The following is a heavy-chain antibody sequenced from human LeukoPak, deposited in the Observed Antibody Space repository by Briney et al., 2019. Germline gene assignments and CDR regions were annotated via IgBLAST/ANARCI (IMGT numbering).Heavy chain of an antibody. J-gene: IGHJ4*02. Sequence: GGSLRLSCAASGFTFSSYAMSWVRQAPGKGLKWVSGISGSGASTYYADSVKGRFTISRDNSKNTLYLQMNSLRAEDTAIYYCAREPGVIPRDYFDYWGQGNLVTVSS. CDR1: GFTFSSYA. CDR3: AREPGVIPRDYFDY. V-gene: IGHV3-23*01. D-gene: IGHD3-16*02. CDR2: ISGSGAST.